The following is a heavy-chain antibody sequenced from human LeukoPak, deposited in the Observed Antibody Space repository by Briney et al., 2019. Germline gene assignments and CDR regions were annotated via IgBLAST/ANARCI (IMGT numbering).Heavy chain of an antibody. Sequence: GSLRLSCTASGFIFGDHAMSWVRQAPGKGLEWVGFIRSKAYGGTTEYAASVKGRFTISRDDSEAIAYLQMNSLRIDDTAVYYCARGPIHLWLHNGMDVWGQGTTVIVFS. D-gene: IGHD5-12*01. CDR2: IRSKAYGGTT. V-gene: IGHV3-49*04. J-gene: IGHJ6*02. CDR1: GFIFGDHA. CDR3: ARGPIHLWLHNGMDV.